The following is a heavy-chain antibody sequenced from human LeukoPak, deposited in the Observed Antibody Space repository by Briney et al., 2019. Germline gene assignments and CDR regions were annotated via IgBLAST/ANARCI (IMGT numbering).Heavy chain of an antibody. CDR3: ARDSQQWLATGAFDI. Sequence: PGASVKVSCKASGYTFTSYYMHWVRQAPEQGLEWMGIINPSGGSTSYAQKFQGRVTMTRDMSTSTVYMELSSLRSDDTAVYYCARDSQQWLATGAFDIWGQGTMVTVSS. CDR2: INPSGGST. V-gene: IGHV1-46*01. J-gene: IGHJ3*02. CDR1: GYTFTSYY. D-gene: IGHD6-19*01.